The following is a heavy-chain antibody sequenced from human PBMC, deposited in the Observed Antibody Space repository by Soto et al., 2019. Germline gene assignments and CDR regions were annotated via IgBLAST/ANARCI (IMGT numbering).Heavy chain of an antibody. CDR1: GGTFSCYA. V-gene: IGHV1-69*06. CDR3: ARRGYRSVWYGDADYYYYGMDF. D-gene: IGHD6-19*01. Sequence: ASVKVSCKASGGTFSCYAISWVRPAPGQGLEWMGGIIPTFATANYAQKFQGRVTITADKSTSTAYIELSSLRSEDTAVYYCARRGYRSVWYGDADYYYYGMDFWGEGTLVTVFS. CDR2: IIPTFATA. J-gene: IGHJ6*04.